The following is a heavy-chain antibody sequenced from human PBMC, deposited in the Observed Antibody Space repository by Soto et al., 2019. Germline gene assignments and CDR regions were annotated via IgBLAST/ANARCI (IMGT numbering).Heavy chain of an antibody. V-gene: IGHV3-30*18. CDR2: ISYDGSNK. D-gene: IGHD6-19*01. CDR3: AKDQGVGNRSGSLAS. J-gene: IGHJ5*02. CDR1: GFTFSSYG. Sequence: GGSLRLSCAASGFTFSSYGMHWVRQAPGKGLEWVAVISYDGSNKYYADSVKGRFTISRDNSKNTLYLQMNSLRAEDTAVYYCAKDQGVGNRSGSLASWGQGPLITFSS.